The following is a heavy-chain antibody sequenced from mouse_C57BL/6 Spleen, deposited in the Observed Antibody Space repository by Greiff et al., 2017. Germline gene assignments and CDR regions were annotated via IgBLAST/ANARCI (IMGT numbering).Heavy chain of an antibody. D-gene: IGHD1-1*01. J-gene: IGHJ1*03. CDR1: GFTFTDYY. Sequence: EVKLQESGGGLVQPGGSLSLSCAASGFTFTDYYMSWIHQPPGKALEWLGFIRNKANGYTTEYSASVKGRHTISSDNSQSILCLQMNALGAEDSATYYCARYHYGGDFWGTGTTVTVSS. V-gene: IGHV7-3*01. CDR3: ARYHYGGDF. CDR2: IRNKANGYTT.